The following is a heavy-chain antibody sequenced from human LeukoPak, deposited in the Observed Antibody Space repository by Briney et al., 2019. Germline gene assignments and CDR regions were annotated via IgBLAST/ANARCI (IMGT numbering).Heavy chain of an antibody. D-gene: IGHD1-26*01. CDR2: IKQDGSEK. CDR1: GFTFSSYW. CDR3: ARGRSKWAFDI. Sequence: GGSLRLSCAAPGFTFSSYWMSWVRQAPGKGLEWVANIKQDGSEKYYVDSVKGRFTISRDNAKNSLYLQMNSLRAEDTAVYYCARGRSKWAFDIWGQGTMVTVSS. V-gene: IGHV3-7*01. J-gene: IGHJ3*02.